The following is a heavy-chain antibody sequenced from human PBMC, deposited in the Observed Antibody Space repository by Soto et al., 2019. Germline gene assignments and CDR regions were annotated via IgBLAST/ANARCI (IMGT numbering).Heavy chain of an antibody. CDR2: IYYSGST. Sequence: LALTCTVSGGSISSGGYYWSWIRQHPGKGLEWIGYIYYSGSTYYNPSLKSRVTISVDTSKNQFSLKLSSVTAADTAVYYCAGGDYGDYKIFDYWGQGTLVTVSS. J-gene: IGHJ4*02. V-gene: IGHV4-31*03. CDR3: AGGDYGDYKIFDY. CDR1: GGSISSGGYY. D-gene: IGHD4-17*01.